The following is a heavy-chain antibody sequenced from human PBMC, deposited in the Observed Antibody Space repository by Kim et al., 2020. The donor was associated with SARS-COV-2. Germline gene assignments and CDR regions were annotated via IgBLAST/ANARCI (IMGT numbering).Heavy chain of an antibody. CDR3: ARYRIAARPEYYYYYGMDV. J-gene: IGHJ6*02. Sequence: SVKVSCKASGGTFSSYAISWVRQAPGQGLEWMGGIIPIFVTANYAQKFQGRVTITADESTSTAYMELSSLRSEDTAVYYCARYRIAARPEYYYYYGMDVWGQGTTVTVSS. CDR1: GGTFSSYA. V-gene: IGHV1-69*13. CDR2: IIPIFVTA. D-gene: IGHD6-6*01.